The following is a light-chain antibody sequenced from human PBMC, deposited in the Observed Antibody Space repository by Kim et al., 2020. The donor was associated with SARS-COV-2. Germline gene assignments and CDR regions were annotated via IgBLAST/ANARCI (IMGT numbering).Light chain of an antibody. Sequence: DIQMTQSPSSLSASVGDRVTITCRASQSISSYLNWYQQKPGKAPKLLIYAASSLQSGVPSRFSGSGSGTDFTLTISSLQPEDFATYYCQQSYSTPPRPTFGQGTKLEI. CDR2: AAS. CDR1: QSISSY. J-gene: IGKJ2*01. CDR3: QQSYSTPPRPT. V-gene: IGKV1-39*01.